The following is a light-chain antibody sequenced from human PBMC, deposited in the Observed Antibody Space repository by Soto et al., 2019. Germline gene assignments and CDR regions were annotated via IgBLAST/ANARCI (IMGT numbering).Light chain of an antibody. CDR3: NSYSSTSAPLYV. CDR2: EVY. CDR1: SSDVGGYNY. Sequence: QSALTQPASVSGSPGQSITISCTGTSSDVGGYNYVSWYQQHPGKAPKLIISEVYNRPSGVSNRFSGSKSGNTASLTISGLQAEDEADYYCNSYSSTSAPLYVFGTGTKLTVL. J-gene: IGLJ1*01. V-gene: IGLV2-14*01.